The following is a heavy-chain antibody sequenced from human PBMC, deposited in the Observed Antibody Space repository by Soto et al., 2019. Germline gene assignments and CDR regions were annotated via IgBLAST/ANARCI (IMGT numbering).Heavy chain of an antibody. CDR1: GGSLRVYN. V-gene: IGHV4-34*01. CDR3: ASYHFLDLWTGSRHYMDV. CDR2: INNSGTA. Sequence: PSETLSLSCAVYGGSLRVYNWGVSRQSPQKGQEWIVEINNSGTANYNPSLKTRVTISADTSKHQFSLRLTSVTAADSAVYYCASYHFLDLWTGSRHYMDVWGRGTPVTVSS. D-gene: IGHD3-9*01. J-gene: IGHJ6*03.